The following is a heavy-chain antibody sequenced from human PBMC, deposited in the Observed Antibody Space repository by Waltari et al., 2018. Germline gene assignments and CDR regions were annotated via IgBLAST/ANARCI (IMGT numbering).Heavy chain of an antibody. J-gene: IGHJ4*02. D-gene: IGHD6-13*01. CDR3: ARSKLSIAAAGTLGFFDY. CDR2: IIPIFGTA. CDR1: GGTFSSYA. Sequence: QVQLVQSGAEVKKPGSSVKVSCKASGGTFSSYAISWVRQAPGQGLEWMGGIIPIFGTANYAQKFQGRVTITADESTSTAYMELSSLRSEDTAVYYCARSKLSIAAAGTLGFFDYWGQGTLVTVSS. V-gene: IGHV1-69*13.